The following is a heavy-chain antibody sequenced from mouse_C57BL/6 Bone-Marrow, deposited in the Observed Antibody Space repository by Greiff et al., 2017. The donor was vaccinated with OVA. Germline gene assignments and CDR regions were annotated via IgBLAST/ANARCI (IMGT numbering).Heavy chain of an antibody. CDR1: GYTFTSYW. CDR2: IHPNSGST. J-gene: IGHJ3*01. D-gene: IGHD2-2*01. Sequence: QVQLKQPGAELVKPGASVKLSCKASGYTFTSYWMHWVKQRPGQGLEWIGMIHPNSGSTNYNEKFKSKATLTVDKSSSTAYMQLSSLTSEDSAVYYCAREKGVYYGYEFAYWGQGTLVTVSA. CDR3: AREKGVYYGYEFAY. V-gene: IGHV1-64*01.